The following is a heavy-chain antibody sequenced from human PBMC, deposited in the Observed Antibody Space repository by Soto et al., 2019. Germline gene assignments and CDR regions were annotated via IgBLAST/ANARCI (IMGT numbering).Heavy chain of an antibody. CDR1: GGSISSSSYY. CDR3: VDIVVITASHSRRYFHH. Sequence: QLQLQESGPGLVKPSETLSLTCTVSGGSISSSSYYWGWIRQPPGKGLEWIGSMSYSGSTFYNPSLKSRVTISVDTSKDQFSLKLNSVTAADTAMYYCVDIVVITASHSRRYFHHWGQGTLVTVSS. D-gene: IGHD2-21*02. V-gene: IGHV4-39*01. J-gene: IGHJ1*01. CDR2: MSYSGST.